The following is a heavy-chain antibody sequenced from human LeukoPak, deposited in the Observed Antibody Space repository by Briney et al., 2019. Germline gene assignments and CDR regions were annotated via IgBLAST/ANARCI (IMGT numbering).Heavy chain of an antibody. CDR1: GGSVSSYY. V-gene: IGHV4-59*02. CDR3: ARLNYDYVWGTYSSFDY. CDR2: IYYSGST. J-gene: IGHJ4*02. D-gene: IGHD3-16*01. Sequence: SETLSLTCTVSGGSVSSYYWSWIRQPPGKGLEWIGYIYYSGSTNYNPSLKSRVTISVDTSKNQFSLKLSSVTAADTAVYYCARLNYDYVWGTYSSFDYWGQGTLVTVSS.